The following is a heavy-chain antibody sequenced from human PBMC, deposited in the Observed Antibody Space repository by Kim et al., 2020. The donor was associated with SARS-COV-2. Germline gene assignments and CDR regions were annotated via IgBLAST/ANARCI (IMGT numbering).Heavy chain of an antibody. V-gene: IGHV3-30*18. CDR3: AKDGPVLRFLEWLLDY. CDR1: GFTFSSYG. Sequence: GGSLRLSCAASGFTFSSYGMHWVRQAPGKGLEWVAVISYDGSNKYYADSVKGRFTISRDNSKNTLYLQMNSLRAEDTAVYYCAKDGPVLRFLEWLLDYWGQGTLVTVSS. CDR2: ISYDGSNK. D-gene: IGHD3-3*01. J-gene: IGHJ4*02.